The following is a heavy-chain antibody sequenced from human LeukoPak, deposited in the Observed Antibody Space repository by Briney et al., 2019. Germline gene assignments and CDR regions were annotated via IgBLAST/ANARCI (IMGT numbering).Heavy chain of an antibody. V-gene: IGHV1-8*01. D-gene: IGHD3-22*01. CDR3: ARGRYFDSSGYSHFDY. Sequence: ASVKVSCKASGYTFTSYDINWVRQATGQGLEWMGWMNPNSGNTGYAQKFQGRVTMTRNTSISTAYMELSSLRSEDTAVYYCARGRYFDSSGYSHFDYWGQGTLVTVSS. CDR2: MNPNSGNT. J-gene: IGHJ4*02. CDR1: GYTFTSYD.